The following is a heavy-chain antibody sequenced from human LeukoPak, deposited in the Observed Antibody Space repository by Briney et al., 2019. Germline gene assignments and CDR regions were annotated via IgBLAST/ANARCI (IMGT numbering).Heavy chain of an antibody. Sequence: GGSLRLSCAASGFTFSSYAMSWVRQAPGMGLEWVSAISGSGGSTYYADSVKGRFTISRDNSKNTLYLQMNSLRAEDTAVYYCASSPSGSYYFDYWGQGTLVTVPS. CDR2: ISGSGGST. CDR1: GFTFSSYA. V-gene: IGHV3-23*01. CDR3: ASSPSGSYYFDY. D-gene: IGHD1-26*01. J-gene: IGHJ4*02.